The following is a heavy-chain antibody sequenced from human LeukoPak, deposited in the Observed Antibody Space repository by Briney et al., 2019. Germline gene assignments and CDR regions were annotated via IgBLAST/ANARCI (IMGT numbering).Heavy chain of an antibody. J-gene: IGHJ4*02. CDR3: ALSNEAFDSAGYFDY. Sequence: GESLQISCEGSGYTFTNYWVGWVRPLPGKGLEWMGTIYPNNSDSRYNPSFRGQVTISVDRSITTAYLLWKSLKASDTAIYYCALSNEAFDSAGYFDYWGQGTLVTVSS. D-gene: IGHD3-22*01. CDR1: GYTFTNYW. CDR2: IYPNNSDS. V-gene: IGHV5-51*01.